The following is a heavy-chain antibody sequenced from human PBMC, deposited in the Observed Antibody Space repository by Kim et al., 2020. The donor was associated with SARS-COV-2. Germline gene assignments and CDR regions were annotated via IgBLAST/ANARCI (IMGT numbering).Heavy chain of an antibody. J-gene: IGHJ6*02. V-gene: IGHV3-30*01. CDR3: AREGRITMIVVARGYGMDV. D-gene: IGHD3-22*01. Sequence: GRFTISRDNSKNTLYLQMNSLRAEDTAVYYCAREGRITMIVVARGYGMDVWGQGTTVTVSS.